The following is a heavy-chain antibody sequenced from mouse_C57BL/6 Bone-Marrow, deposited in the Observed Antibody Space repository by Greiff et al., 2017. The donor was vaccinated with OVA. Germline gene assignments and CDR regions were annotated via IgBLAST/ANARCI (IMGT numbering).Heavy chain of an antibody. V-gene: IGHV2-2*01. Sequence: VKLQESGPGLVQPSQSLSITCTVSGFSLTSYGVHWVRQSPGKGLEWLGVIWSGGSTDYNAAFISRLSISKDNSKSQVFFKMNSLQADDTAIYYCARSTMVPFAYWGQGTLVTVSA. J-gene: IGHJ3*01. CDR3: ARSTMVPFAY. D-gene: IGHD2-2*01. CDR1: GFSLTSYG. CDR2: IWSGGST.